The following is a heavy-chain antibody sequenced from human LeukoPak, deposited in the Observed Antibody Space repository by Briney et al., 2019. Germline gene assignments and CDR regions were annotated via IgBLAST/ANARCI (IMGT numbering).Heavy chain of an antibody. CDR2: IYYSGST. J-gene: IGHJ6*02. CDR1: GGSISSYY. CDR3: ARDYRTTVTKGKYSYYYRMDV. D-gene: IGHD4-17*01. V-gene: IGHV4-59*01. Sequence: PSETLSLTCTVSGGSISSYYWNWIRQPPGKGLEWIGYIYYSGSTNYNPSLKSRVTISVDTSKNQFSLKLISVTAADTAVYYCARDYRTTVTKGKYSYYYRMDVWGQGTTVTVSS.